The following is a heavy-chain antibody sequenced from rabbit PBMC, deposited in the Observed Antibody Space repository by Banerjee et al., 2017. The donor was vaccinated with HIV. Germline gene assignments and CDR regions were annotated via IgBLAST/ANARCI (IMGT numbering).Heavy chain of an antibody. CDR1: GFSFSYNYW. CDR3: ASFSYASSSGPTYNL. J-gene: IGHJ4*01. CDR2: INAADSNKS. Sequence: QEQLEESGGDLVKPEGSLTLTCTASGFSFSYNYWICWVRQAPGKGLEWIACINAADSNKSCYASWAIGRFTISKTSSTTVTLQMTSLTAADTATYFCASFSYASSSGPTYNLWGQGTLVTVS. D-gene: IGHD1-1*01. V-gene: IGHV1S45*01.